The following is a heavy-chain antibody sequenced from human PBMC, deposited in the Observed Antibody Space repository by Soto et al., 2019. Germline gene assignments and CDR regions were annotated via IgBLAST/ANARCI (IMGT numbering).Heavy chain of an antibody. J-gene: IGHJ5*02. Sequence: QVHLMESGGGVVQPGMSLRLSCVASGFTFSRYGMHWVRQAPGKGLEWVALIWYDGTNKRYADSVKGRFTISRDNSKNTLYLQMNSLRAEDTAVYYCARDENYYDSSGYYYFGRDWFDPWGQGTLVTVSS. D-gene: IGHD3-22*01. CDR1: GFTFSRYG. CDR2: IWYDGTNK. CDR3: ARDENYYDSSGYYYFGRDWFDP. V-gene: IGHV3-33*01.